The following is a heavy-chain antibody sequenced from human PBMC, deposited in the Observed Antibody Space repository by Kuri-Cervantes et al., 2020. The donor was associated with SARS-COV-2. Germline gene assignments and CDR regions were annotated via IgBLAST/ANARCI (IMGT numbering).Heavy chain of an antibody. J-gene: IGHJ6*02. CDR2: VSYDGSYK. CDR3: AKSRSEGGGFFDYGVDV. CDR1: GFTFSNYG. Sequence: GGSLRLSCAASGFTFSNYGMPCVRQAPGKGLEWVALVSYDGSYKYYAGSVRGRFTISRDNSNKTVYLQMNSLRTEDTAVYYCAKSRSEGGGFFDYGVDVWGQGTTVTVSS. V-gene: IGHV3-30*18. D-gene: IGHD3-3*01.